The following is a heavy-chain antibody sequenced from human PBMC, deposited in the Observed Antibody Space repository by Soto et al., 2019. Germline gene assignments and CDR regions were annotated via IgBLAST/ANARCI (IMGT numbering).Heavy chain of an antibody. Sequence: GXSVKVCWKASGVGFARYARHWVRQTPGQRLEWXGWINAGNGNTKYSQKXXGRVTITXXTSASTDYMELRSLRSEDTAVYYCARVGPPADPWGQGTLVTVSS. CDR3: ARVGPPADP. J-gene: IGHJ5*02. CDR2: INAGNGNT. V-gene: IGHV1-3*01. CDR1: GVGFARYA.